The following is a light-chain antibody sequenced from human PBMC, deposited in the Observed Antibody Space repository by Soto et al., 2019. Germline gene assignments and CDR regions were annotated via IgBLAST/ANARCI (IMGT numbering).Light chain of an antibody. Sequence: DIQMTQSPSTLSASAGDRVTITCRASQSISTWLAWYQQKPGKAPKLLIYDASNLQSGLPSRFSGRGSGTEFTLTISSLQPDDFATYYCQQYNSYPRTFGQGTKVDIK. CDR2: DAS. J-gene: IGKJ1*01. CDR1: QSISTW. CDR3: QQYNSYPRT. V-gene: IGKV1-5*01.